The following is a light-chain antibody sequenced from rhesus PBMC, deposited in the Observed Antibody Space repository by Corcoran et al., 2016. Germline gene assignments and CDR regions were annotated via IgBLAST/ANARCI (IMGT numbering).Light chain of an antibody. CDR2: RAY. V-gene: IGKV1-69*01. J-gene: IGKJ1*01. Sequence: DIQMTQSPSSLSAYVGDRVTITCRASQGISNWLAWNQQKPGKAPKLLIYRAYNLETGVPSRFSGSGSGPDFTLTISSLQPEDIATYYCQQHDNSPWTFGQGTKVEIK. CDR3: QQHDNSPWT. CDR1: QGISNW.